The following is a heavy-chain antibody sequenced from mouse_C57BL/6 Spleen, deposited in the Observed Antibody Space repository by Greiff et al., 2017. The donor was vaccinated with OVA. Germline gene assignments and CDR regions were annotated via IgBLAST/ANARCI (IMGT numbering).Heavy chain of an antibody. CDR3: SRTGYYGISGYFDV. D-gene: IGHD1-1*01. CDR1: GYTFTDYA. Sequence: QVHVKQSGPELVRPGVSVKISCKGSGYTFTDYAMHWVKQSHAKSLEWIGVISTYYGDASYNQKFKDKATMTVDKSSRTAYMELARLTSEYSAFYFCSRTGYYGISGYFDVWGTGTTVTVSS. CDR2: ISTYYGDA. V-gene: IGHV1-67*01. J-gene: IGHJ1*03.